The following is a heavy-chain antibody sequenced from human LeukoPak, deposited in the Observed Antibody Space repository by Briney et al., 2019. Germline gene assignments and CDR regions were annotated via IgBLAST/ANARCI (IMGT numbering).Heavy chain of an antibody. Sequence: GGSLGLSCAAAGFTFSTYSMNWVRQAPGKGLEWVSYISSGSSSIYYADSVKGRFTISRDNAKYSLYLQMNSLRAADTAVYYCARDPAGAGIYYDYWGQGTLVTVSS. J-gene: IGHJ4*02. V-gene: IGHV3-48*01. CDR1: GFTFSTYS. CDR2: ISSGSSSI. CDR3: ARDPAGAGIYYDY. D-gene: IGHD6-19*01.